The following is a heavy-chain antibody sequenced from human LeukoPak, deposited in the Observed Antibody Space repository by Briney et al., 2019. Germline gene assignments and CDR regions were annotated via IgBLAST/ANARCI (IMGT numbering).Heavy chain of an antibody. Sequence: PSETLSLTCGVSGGSISNTNWWSWVRQPPGQGLEWIGEISLTGLTHYNPSLESRVTVSLDKSTNQLSLKLTSVTAADTAVYYCSRENGAFSPFGYWGQGTLVSVLS. J-gene: IGHJ4*02. CDR2: ISLTGLT. CDR3: SRENGAFSPFGY. CDR1: GGSISNTNW. D-gene: IGHD2-8*01. V-gene: IGHV4-4*02.